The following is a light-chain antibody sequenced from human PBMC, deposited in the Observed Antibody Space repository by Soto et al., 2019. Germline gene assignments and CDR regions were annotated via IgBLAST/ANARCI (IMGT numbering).Light chain of an antibody. Sequence: QSVLTQPPSASGSPGQSVTISCTGTSSDVGAYNYVSWYQQHPGRAPKLMIYEVRKRPSGVPDRFSGSKSDNTASLTISGLQPEDEGDYYCSAYTARSTLVFGGGTKVTVL. J-gene: IGLJ3*02. CDR1: SSDVGAYNY. CDR3: SAYTARSTLV. CDR2: EVR. V-gene: IGLV2-8*01.